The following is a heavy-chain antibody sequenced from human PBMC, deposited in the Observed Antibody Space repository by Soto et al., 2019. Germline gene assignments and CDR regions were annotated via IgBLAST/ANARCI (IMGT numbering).Heavy chain of an antibody. V-gene: IGHV1-69*19. CDR1: GGTFNTYA. CDR2: ISPMFGAA. Sequence: QVQLVQSGAEMKKPGSSLKVSCQSSGGTFNTYAMNWVRQAPGQGPEWMGDISPMFGAANYAPKFQGRVTITADESTGTSYMQLSSLTSEGTALYFCAREVQVHTPAFAYWGQGTLVTVSS. CDR3: AREVQVHTPAFAY. J-gene: IGHJ4*02. D-gene: IGHD3-10*01.